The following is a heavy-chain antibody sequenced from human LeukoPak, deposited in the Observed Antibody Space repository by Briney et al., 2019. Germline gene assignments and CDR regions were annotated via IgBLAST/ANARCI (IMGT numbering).Heavy chain of an antibody. CDR3: AKDRDSYGFFDY. CDR2: IKQDGSEK. Sequence: GGSLRLSCAASRFTFSRYWMSWVRQAPGKGLEWVANIKQDGSEKYYVDSVKGRFTISRDNSKNTLYLQMNSLRAEDTAVYYCAKDRDSYGFFDYWGQGTLVTVSS. V-gene: IGHV3-7*01. D-gene: IGHD5-18*01. J-gene: IGHJ4*02. CDR1: RFTFSRYW.